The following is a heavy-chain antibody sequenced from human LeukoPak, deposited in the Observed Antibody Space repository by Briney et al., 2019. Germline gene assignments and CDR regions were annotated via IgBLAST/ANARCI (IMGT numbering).Heavy chain of an antibody. CDR3: ARSLAVVTPVDY. Sequence: ASVKVSCKASGYTFTSYDINWVRQATGQGLEWMGWMNPNSGNTGYAQKFQGRVTITRNTSISTAYMELRSLRSDDTAVYYCARSLAVVTPVDYWGQGTLVTVSS. CDR2: MNPNSGNT. V-gene: IGHV1-8*03. CDR1: GYTFTSYD. D-gene: IGHD4-23*01. J-gene: IGHJ4*02.